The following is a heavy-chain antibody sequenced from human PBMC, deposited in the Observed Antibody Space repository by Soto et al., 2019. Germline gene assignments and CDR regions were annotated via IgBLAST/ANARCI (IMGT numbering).Heavy chain of an antibody. CDR2: IWYDGSNK. CDR1: GFTFSSYG. D-gene: IGHD5-12*01. J-gene: IGHJ6*02. CDR3: ARVSSGYDIFSYYYYGMDV. Sequence: PGGSLRLSCAASGFTFSSYGMHWVRQAPGKGLEWVAVIWYDGSNKYYADSVKGRFTISRDNSKNTLYLQMNSLRAEDTAVYYCARVSSGYDIFSYYYYGMDVWGQGTTVTVSS. V-gene: IGHV3-33*01.